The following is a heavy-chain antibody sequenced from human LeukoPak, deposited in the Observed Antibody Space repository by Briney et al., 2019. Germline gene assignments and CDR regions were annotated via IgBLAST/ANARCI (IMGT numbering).Heavy chain of an antibody. CDR1: GYTFTGYY. CDR3: ARAGYVDTAMIYFDY. Sequence: EASVKVSCKASGYTFTGYYMHWVRQAPGQGLEWMGRINPNSGGTNYAQKFQGRVTMTRDTSISTAYKELSRLRSDDTAVYYCARAGYVDTAMIYFDYWGQGTLVTVSS. J-gene: IGHJ4*02. D-gene: IGHD5-18*01. CDR2: INPNSGGT. V-gene: IGHV1-2*06.